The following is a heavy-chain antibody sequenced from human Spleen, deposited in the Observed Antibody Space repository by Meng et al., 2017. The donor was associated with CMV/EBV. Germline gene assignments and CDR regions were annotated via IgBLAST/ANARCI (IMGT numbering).Heavy chain of an antibody. CDR2: TYYDGTT. J-gene: IGHJ5*02. Sequence: CTVSSGPMDSGAYCWSWIRQHPEKGLEWIGYTYYDGTTHYNPSLRSRAAISVDTSKNQFSLRLNSVTAADTAVYYCARQAPDNGFDPWGQGALVTVSS. CDR3: ARQAPDNGFDP. V-gene: IGHV4-31*03. CDR1: SGPMDSGAYC.